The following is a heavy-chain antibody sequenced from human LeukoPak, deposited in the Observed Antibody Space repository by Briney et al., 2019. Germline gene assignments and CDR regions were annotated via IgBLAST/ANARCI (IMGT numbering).Heavy chain of an antibody. CDR1: GYTFTSYG. J-gene: IGHJ6*02. D-gene: IGHD3-10*01. V-gene: IGHV1-18*01. Sequence: ASVKVSCKASGYTFTSYGISWVRQAPGQGLEWMGWISAYNGNTNYAQKLQGRGTMTTDTSTSTAYMELRSLRSDDTAVYYCAIDYYGSGSYPPNYYGMDVWGQGTTVTVSS. CDR3: AIDYYGSGSYPPNYYGMDV. CDR2: ISAYNGNT.